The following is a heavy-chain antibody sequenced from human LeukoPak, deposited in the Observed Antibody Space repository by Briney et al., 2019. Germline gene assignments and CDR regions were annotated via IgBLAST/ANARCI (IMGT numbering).Heavy chain of an antibody. D-gene: IGHD4/OR15-4a*01. CDR2: IIPIFGTA. V-gene: IGHV1-69*13. Sequence: ASVKVSCKASGGTFSSYAISWVRQAPGQGLEWMGGIIPIFGTANYAQKFQGRVTIAADESTSTAYMELSSLRSEDTAVYYCASPLTDNFDYWGQGTLVTVSS. CDR3: ASPLTDNFDY. J-gene: IGHJ4*02. CDR1: GGTFSSYA.